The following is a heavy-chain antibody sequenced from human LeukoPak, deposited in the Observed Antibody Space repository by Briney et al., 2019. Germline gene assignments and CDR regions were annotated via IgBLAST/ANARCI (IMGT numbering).Heavy chain of an antibody. J-gene: IGHJ4*02. CDR1: GFSFSSYT. CDR2: ISFDGSGE. V-gene: IGHV3-30*04. D-gene: IGHD4-17*01. CDR3: ARAPTMTTGFDY. Sequence: PGGSLRLSCAASGFSFSSYTLHWVRQAPGKGLEWVAGISFDGSGEYYADSVKGRFTISRDNSRDTLYLQMNSLRAEDTAVYYCARAPTMTTGFDYWGQGTLVTVSS.